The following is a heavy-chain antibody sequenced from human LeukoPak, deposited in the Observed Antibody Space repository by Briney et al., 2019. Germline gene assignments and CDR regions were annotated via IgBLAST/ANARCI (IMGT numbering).Heavy chain of an antibody. V-gene: IGHV3-73*01. Sequence: GGSLRLSCAASVFSLSGSDIHWVRQPSGKGLEWVGRIRNKAINYATAYAASVKDRFTISRDDSKNTAYLQMNSLKTEDTAVYYCTRLGGNSWGQGTLVTVSS. CDR1: VFSLSGSD. D-gene: IGHD4-23*01. CDR3: TRLGGNS. J-gene: IGHJ4*02. CDR2: IRNKAINYAT.